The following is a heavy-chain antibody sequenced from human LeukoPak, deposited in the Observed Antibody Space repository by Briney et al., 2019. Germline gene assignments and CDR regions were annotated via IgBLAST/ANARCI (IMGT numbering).Heavy chain of an antibody. D-gene: IGHD3-22*01. CDR1: GYKFSGYY. V-gene: IGHV1-2*02. J-gene: IGHJ4*02. CDR2: INPNSGGT. CDR3: AGGYYQDY. Sequence: ASVKVSCKASGYKFSGYYMHWVRQAPGQGLEWMGWINPNSGGTKYAQKFQGRVTMTEDTSTDTAYMELSSLRSEDTAVYYCAGGYYQDYWGQGTLVTVSS.